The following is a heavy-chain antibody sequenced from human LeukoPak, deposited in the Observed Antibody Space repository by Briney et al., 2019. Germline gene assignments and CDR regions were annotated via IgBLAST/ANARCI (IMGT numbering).Heavy chain of an antibody. J-gene: IGHJ6*02. V-gene: IGHV3-11*01. CDR1: GFTFSSYW. CDR3: TTLHYYGMVV. CDR2: ISGSGSTI. Sequence: GGSLRLSCAASGFTFSSYWMSWIRQAPGKGLEWVSYISGSGSTIYYADSVKGRFTNSRDNAKNSLYLQMDSLSAEDTAVYYCTTLHYYGMVVWGPGTTVTVS.